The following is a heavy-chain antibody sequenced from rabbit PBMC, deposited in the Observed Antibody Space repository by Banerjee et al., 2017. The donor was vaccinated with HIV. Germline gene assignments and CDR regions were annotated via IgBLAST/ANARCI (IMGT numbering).Heavy chain of an antibody. V-gene: IGHV1S43*01. J-gene: IGHJ6*01. D-gene: IGHD8-1*01. CDR2: IYTAGGDT. CDR1: GFDFSSSYY. Sequence: QQQLEESGGGLVKPEGSLTLTCTASGFDFSSSYYMCWVRQAPGKGLELIACIYTAGGDTWFASWVNGRFTISRSTSLNTVDLKMTSLTAADTATYFCARGSSYYSYYYVMDLWGQGTLVTVS. CDR3: ARGSSYYSYYYVMDL.